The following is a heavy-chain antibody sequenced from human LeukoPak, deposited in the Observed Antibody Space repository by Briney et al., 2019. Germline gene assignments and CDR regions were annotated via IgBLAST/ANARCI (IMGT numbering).Heavy chain of an antibody. Sequence: ASVKVSCKASVYTFTSYGINWVRQATGQGLEWMGWMNPNSGNTGYAQKFQGRVTMTRNTSISTAYMELSSLRSEDTAVYYCYRGGSGSYWHYYYYMDVWGKGTTVTVSS. D-gene: IGHD3-10*01. J-gene: IGHJ6*03. CDR3: YRGGSGSYWHYYYYMDV. CDR2: MNPNSGNT. V-gene: IGHV1-8*02. CDR1: VYTFTSYG.